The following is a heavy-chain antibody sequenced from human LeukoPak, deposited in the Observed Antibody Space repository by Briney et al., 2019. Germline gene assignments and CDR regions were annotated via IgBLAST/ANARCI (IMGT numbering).Heavy chain of an antibody. CDR2: ISGLGDSP. CDR1: GFTFTNYG. D-gene: IGHD5-12*01. Sequence: SGGSLRLSCAASGFTFTNYGMSWVRQAPGKGLEWVSSISGLGDSPYYADSVKGRFTISRDNSKNTLYLEMKGLRDEDSAVYYCAKAGYSGYTLTDWGQGTLVAVSS. V-gene: IGHV3-23*01. J-gene: IGHJ4*02. CDR3: AKAGYSGYTLTD.